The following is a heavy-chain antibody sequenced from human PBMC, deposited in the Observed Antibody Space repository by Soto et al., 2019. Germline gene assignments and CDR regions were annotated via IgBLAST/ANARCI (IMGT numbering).Heavy chain of an antibody. CDR3: AEHVTPRSYYDTNAYYRDY. J-gene: IGHJ4*02. CDR1: VFTFSNYD. D-gene: IGHD3-22*01. CDR2: MSYDGGNK. V-gene: IGHV3-30*18. Sequence: PGGSLRLSCASSVFTFSNYDMHCVRHSPGKWLEWVALMSYDGGNKYYADSVKGRFTISRDNSKNTLYLQMNSLRAEDTAVYYCAEHVTPRSYYDTNAYYRDYLGQGTLVTVSS.